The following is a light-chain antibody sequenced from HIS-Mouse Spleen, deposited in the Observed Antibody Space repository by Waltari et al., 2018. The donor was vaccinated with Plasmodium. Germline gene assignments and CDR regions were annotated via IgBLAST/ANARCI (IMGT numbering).Light chain of an antibody. J-gene: IGLJ3*02. V-gene: IGLV3-10*01. CDR1: ALPKKY. CDR2: EDS. Sequence: SYELTQPPSVSVSPGQTARITCSGDALPKKYAYWYQQKSGQAPVLVIYEDSKRPSGIPERVSGSSSGTMATLTISGAQVEDEADYYCYSTDSSGNHRVFGGVTKLTVL. CDR3: YSTDSSGNHRV.